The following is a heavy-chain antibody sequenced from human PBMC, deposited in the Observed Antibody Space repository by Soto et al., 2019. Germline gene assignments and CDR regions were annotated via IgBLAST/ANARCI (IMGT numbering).Heavy chain of an antibody. V-gene: IGHV4-30-4*01. CDR3: ARERPDGARLDP. CDR2: IYHSGST. J-gene: IGHJ5*02. CDR1: GGSISSGDYY. Sequence: QVQLQESGPGLVKPSQTLSLTCTVSGGSISSGDYYWSWIRQPPGKGLEWIGYIYHSGSTYYNPSPKSRVTISVDTSKNHFSLKLSSVTAADTAVYYCARERPDGARLDPWGQGTLVTVSS. D-gene: IGHD6-6*01.